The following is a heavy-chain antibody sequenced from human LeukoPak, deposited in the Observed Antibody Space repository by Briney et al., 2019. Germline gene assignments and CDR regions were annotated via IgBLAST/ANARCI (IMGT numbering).Heavy chain of an antibody. D-gene: IGHD4-17*01. CDR2: IRYDGSNK. CDR1: GFTFSSYG. CDR3: AKDPMTTVTPYLDY. V-gene: IGHV3-30*02. J-gene: IGHJ4*02. Sequence: GSLRPSCAASGFTFSSYGMHWVRQAPGKGLGGVAFIRYDGSNKYYADSVKGRFTISRDNSKNTLYLQMNSLRAEDTAVYYCAKDPMTTVTPYLDYWGQGTLVTVSS.